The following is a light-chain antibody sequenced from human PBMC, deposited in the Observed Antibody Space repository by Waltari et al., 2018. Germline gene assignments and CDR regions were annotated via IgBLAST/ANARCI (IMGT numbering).Light chain of an antibody. J-gene: IGKJ4*01. CDR3: HQSDSLPT. V-gene: IGKV6-21*01. Sequence: EVVLTQSPDFQSVTPKEKVTITCRASQNLGNNLHWYQQKPGQSPKPLIKYASQSFSVVPSRFSGSGSGTDFTLTIISLEAEDAATYYCHQSDSLPTFGGGTKVEIK. CDR2: YAS. CDR1: QNLGNN.